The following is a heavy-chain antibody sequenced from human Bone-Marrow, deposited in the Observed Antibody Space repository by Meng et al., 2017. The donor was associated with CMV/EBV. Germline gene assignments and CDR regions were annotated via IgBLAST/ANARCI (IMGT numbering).Heavy chain of an antibody. D-gene: IGHD3-10*01. J-gene: IGHJ6*02. CDR3: ARCMVRGVTHYYYYYGMDF. CDR2: INPNSGGT. Sequence: ASVKVSCKASGYTFTGYYMHWVRQAPGQGLEWMGWINPNSGGTNYAQKFQGRVTMTRDTSISTAYMELSRLRSDDTAVYYCARCMVRGVTHYYYYYGMDFWGQGTMVTVSS. V-gene: IGHV1-2*02. CDR1: GYTFTGYY.